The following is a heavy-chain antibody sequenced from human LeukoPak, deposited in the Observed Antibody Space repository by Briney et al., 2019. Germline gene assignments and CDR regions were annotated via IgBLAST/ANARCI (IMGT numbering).Heavy chain of an antibody. V-gene: IGHV1-8*01. CDR3: AGITMVRGVIDPDYYYGMDV. Sequence: EASVKVSCTASGYTFTSYDINWVRQATGQGLEWMGWMNPNSGNTGYAQKFQGRVTMTRNTSISTAYMELSSLRSEDTAVYYCAGITMVRGVIDPDYYYGMDVWGQGTTVTVSS. J-gene: IGHJ6*02. CDR2: MNPNSGNT. D-gene: IGHD3-10*01. CDR1: GYTFTSYD.